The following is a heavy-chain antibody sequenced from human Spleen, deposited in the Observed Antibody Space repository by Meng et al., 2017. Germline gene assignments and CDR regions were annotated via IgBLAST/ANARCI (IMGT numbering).Heavy chain of an antibody. CDR3: ARGLFAVVGATNFDY. CDR1: GWSFSGYY. V-gene: IGHV4-34*01. D-gene: IGHD1-26*01. Sequence: VQLQQWGAGLLKPSAPLSLPCAAFGWSFSGYYWSWIRQPPGKGLEWIGEINHSGSTNYNPSLKSRVTISVDTSKNQFSLKLSSVTAADTAVYYCARGLFAVVGATNFDYWGQGTLVTVSS. CDR2: INHSGST. J-gene: IGHJ4*02.